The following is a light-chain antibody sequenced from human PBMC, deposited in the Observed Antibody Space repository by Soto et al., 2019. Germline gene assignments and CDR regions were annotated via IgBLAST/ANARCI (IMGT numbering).Light chain of an antibody. CDR3: QKYDTSPLT. V-gene: IGKV3-20*01. CDR1: QSVTSSN. CDR2: GAS. J-gene: IGKJ4*01. Sequence: EIVLTQSPGTLSLSPGERVTLSCRASQSVTSSNLAWYQQKPGQAPSLLISGASTRATGIPDRFIGSGSGTDFTLTISRLEPEDFEVYYCQKYDTSPLTFGGGTKVEI.